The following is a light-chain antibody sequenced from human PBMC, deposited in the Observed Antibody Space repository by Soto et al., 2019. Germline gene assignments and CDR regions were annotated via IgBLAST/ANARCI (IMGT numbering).Light chain of an antibody. CDR3: QQYDLLPWT. Sequence: DAQLTQSPSSLSASVGDKVTITCQASQDITNFLNWYQQKPGKAPKLLIYAASNLETGLPSRFSGGGSGTDFTFTISSLQPEDVATYFCQQYDLLPWTFGQGTLVEVK. CDR2: AAS. CDR1: QDITNF. J-gene: IGKJ1*01. V-gene: IGKV1-33*01.